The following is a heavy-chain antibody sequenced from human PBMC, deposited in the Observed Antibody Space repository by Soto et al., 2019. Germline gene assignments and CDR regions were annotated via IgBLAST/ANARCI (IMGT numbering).Heavy chain of an antibody. J-gene: IGHJ3*02. D-gene: IGHD6-19*01. CDR3: ATTPNGIAVAAAPFDAFDI. Sequence: GESLKISCKGSGYSFTSYWIGWVRQMPGKGLEWMGIIYPGDSDTRYSPSFQGQVTISADKSISTAYLQWSSLKASDTAMYYCATTPNGIAVAAAPFDAFDIWGQGTMVNVS. CDR1: GYSFTSYW. CDR2: IYPGDSDT. V-gene: IGHV5-51*01.